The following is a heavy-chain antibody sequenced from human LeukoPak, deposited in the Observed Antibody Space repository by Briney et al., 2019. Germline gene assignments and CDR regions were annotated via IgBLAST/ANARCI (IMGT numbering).Heavy chain of an antibody. D-gene: IGHD2-21*02. CDR2: ISAYNGNT. CDR3: ARDSYCGGDCYFDYYYGTDV. V-gene: IGHV1-18*01. Sequence: ASVKVSCKASGYTFTSYGISWVRQAPGQGLEWMGWISAYNGNTNYAQKLQGRVTMTTDTSTSTAYMELRSLRSDDTAVYYCARDSYCGGDCYFDYYYGTDVWGQGTTVTVSS. CDR1: GYTFTSYG. J-gene: IGHJ6*02.